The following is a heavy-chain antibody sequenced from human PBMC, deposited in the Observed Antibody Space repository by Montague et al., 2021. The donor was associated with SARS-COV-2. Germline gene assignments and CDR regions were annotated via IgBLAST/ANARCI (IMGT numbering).Heavy chain of an antibody. J-gene: IGHJ2*01. V-gene: IGHV4-59*01. D-gene: IGHD5-18*01. CDR3: ARESDSYPSGTQYFDL. CDR1: GGSINNYY. CDR2: IFYSGGSA. Sequence: SETLSLTCTVSGGSINNYYWSWIRQPPGKGLEWVGYIFYSGGSAAYNPSLQSRVTISVDTSKNQFSLNLTSVTAADTAVYFCARESDSYPSGTQYFDLWGRGTLVTVSS.